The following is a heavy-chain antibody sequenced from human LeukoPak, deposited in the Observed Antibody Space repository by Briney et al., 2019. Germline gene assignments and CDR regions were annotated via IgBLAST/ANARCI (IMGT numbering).Heavy chain of an antibody. V-gene: IGHV1-8*03. D-gene: IGHD2-15*01. J-gene: IGHJ6*03. CDR3: AREVVRTAEDYYYYYMDV. CDR2: MNPNSGNT. CDR1: GYTFTSYD. Sequence: ASVRVSCKASGYTFTSYDINWVRQATGQGLEWMGWMNPNSGNTGYAQKFQGRVTITRNTSISTAYMELSSLRSEDTAVYYCAREVVRTAEDYYYYYMDVWGKGTTVTVSS.